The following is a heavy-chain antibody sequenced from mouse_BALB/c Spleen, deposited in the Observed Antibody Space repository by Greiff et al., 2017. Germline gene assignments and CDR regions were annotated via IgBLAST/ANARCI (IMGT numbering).Heavy chain of an antibody. CDR1: GYTFSSYW. CDR3: AMVTTGHPYYYAMDY. J-gene: IGHJ4*01. CDR2: ILPGSGST. Sequence: VQLQESGAELMKPGASVKISCKATGYTFSSYWIEWVKQRPGHGLEWIGEILPGSGSTNYNEKFKGKATFTADTSSNTAYMQLSSLTSEDSAVYYCAMVTTGHPYYYAMDYWGQGTSVTVSS. V-gene: IGHV1-9*01. D-gene: IGHD2-1*01.